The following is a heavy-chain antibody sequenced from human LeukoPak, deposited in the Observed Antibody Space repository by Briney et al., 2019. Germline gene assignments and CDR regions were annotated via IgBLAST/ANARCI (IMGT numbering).Heavy chain of an antibody. V-gene: IGHV3-23*01. CDR1: GFTFSSYA. Sequence: GGSLRLSCAASGFTFSSYAMSWVRQAPGKGLEWVSAISGSGGSTYYADSVKGRFTISRDNAKNSLYLQMNSLRAEDTAVYYCARGEGLNIVDAYYYYYMDVWGKGTTVTISS. D-gene: IGHD2/OR15-2a*01. CDR3: ARGEGLNIVDAYYYYYMDV. CDR2: ISGSGGST. J-gene: IGHJ6*03.